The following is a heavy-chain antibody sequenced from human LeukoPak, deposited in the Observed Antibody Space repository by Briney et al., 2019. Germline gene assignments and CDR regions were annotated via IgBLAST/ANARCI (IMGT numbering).Heavy chain of an antibody. J-gene: IGHJ4*02. D-gene: IGHD6-13*01. CDR1: GFTFSSYA. CDR2: ISGSGGST. V-gene: IGHV3-23*01. Sequence: GGSLRLSCTASGFTFSSYAMSWVRQAPGKGLEWVSAISGSGGSTYYAGSVKGRFTISRDNSNNTLFLQMDTLRAEDTAVYYCARETDLSSGWSSQGFDYWGQGTLVTVSS. CDR3: ARETDLSSGWSSQGFDY.